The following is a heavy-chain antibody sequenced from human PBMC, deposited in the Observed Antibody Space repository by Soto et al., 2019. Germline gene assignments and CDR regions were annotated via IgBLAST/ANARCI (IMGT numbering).Heavy chain of an antibody. CDR1: GNTFTNYY. D-gene: IGHD2-21*01. Sequence: ASVKVSCKASGNTFTNYYIHWVRQAPGQGLEWMGTINPSGGHTTYAQKFLGRVTMTRDTSTSTLYMELTSLRSEDTAVYYCARGGHVVVVPAAFAYWGQGTLVTVSS. CDR2: INPSGGHT. V-gene: IGHV1-46*01. J-gene: IGHJ4*02. CDR3: ARGGHVVVVPAAFAY.